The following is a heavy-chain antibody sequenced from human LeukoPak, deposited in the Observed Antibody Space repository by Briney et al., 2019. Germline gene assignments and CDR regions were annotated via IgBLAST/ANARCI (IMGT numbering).Heavy chain of an antibody. J-gene: IGHJ4*02. Sequence: GGSLRLSCAASGFTFSNAWMSWVRQAPGKGLEWVGRIKSKTDGGTTDYAAPVKGRFTISRGDSKNTLYLQMNSLKTEDTAVYYCTTESYYYGSGPNTFDYWGQGTLVTVSS. CDR2: IKSKTDGGTT. D-gene: IGHD3-10*01. CDR1: GFTFSNAW. V-gene: IGHV3-15*01. CDR3: TTESYYYGSGPNTFDY.